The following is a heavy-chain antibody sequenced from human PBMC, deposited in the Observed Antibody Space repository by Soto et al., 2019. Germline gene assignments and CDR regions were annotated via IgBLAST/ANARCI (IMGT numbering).Heavy chain of an antibody. CDR1: GFTFSTFD. CDR3: ARGRSFSYDSTPPPMFDP. D-gene: IGHD3-10*01. J-gene: IGHJ5*02. CDR2: IGTLSDT. V-gene: IGHV3-13*01. Sequence: GGSLRLSCAGSGFTFSTFDIHWVRQAPGKGLGWVSGIGTLSDTFYAASVQGRFTISRQNAKNSVYLQMNSLRARDTAFYYCARGRSFSYDSTPPPMFDPWGQGTLVTVSS.